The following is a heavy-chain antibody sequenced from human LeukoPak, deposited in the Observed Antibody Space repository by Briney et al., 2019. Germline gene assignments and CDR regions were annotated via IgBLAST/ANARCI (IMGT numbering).Heavy chain of an antibody. V-gene: IGHV3-9*01. J-gene: IGHJ4*02. CDR2: IIWNTGTI. CDR3: ARAVGAAAGIRSFFDY. CDR1: GFTFDDYA. Sequence: PGGSLRLSCAASGFTFDDYAMYWVRQAPGKGLEWVSGIIWNTGTIRYADSLKGRFTISRDNAKNSLYLQMNSLRAEDTAVYYCARAVGAAAGIRSFFDYWGQGTLVTVSS. D-gene: IGHD6-13*01.